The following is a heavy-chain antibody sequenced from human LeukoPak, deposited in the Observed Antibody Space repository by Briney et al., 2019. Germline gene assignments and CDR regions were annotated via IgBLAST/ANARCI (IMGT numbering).Heavy chain of an antibody. V-gene: IGHV4-30-4*01. CDR3: AREPTGDGSFDI. CDR2: IHYNGNA. J-gene: IGHJ3*02. Sequence: SETLSLTCTVSGGSITIDHYYWSWIRQPPGKGLEWIGYIHYNGNAYYNPSLKSRAIISVDTSKNQFSLKLSSVTAADMAVYYCAREPTGDGSFDIWGQGTVVTVSS. D-gene: IGHD7-27*01. CDR1: GGSITIDHYY.